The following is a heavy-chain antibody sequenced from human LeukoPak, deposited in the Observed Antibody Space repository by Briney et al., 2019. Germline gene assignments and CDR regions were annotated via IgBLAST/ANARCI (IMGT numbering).Heavy chain of an antibody. CDR2: IYYSGST. J-gene: IGHJ4*02. CDR1: GGPISSGDYF. D-gene: IGHD2-2*01. Sequence: SETLSLTCTVSGGPISSGDYFWSWIRQPPGKGLEWIGYIYYSGSTYYNPSLKSRVTISVDTSKNQFSLKLSSVTAADTAVYHCAREISTSCSYDYWGQGTLVTVSS. CDR3: AREISTSCSYDY. V-gene: IGHV4-30-4*01.